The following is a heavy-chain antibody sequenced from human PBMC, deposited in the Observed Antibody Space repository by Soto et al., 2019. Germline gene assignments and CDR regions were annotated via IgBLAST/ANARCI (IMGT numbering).Heavy chain of an antibody. CDR3: DREGDGFDI. CDR2: ISGSGGST. CDR1: GFTFSSYV. J-gene: IGHJ3*02. V-gene: IGHV3-23*01. D-gene: IGHD1-26*01. Sequence: EVQLLESGGGLVQPGGSLRLSCAASGFTFSSYVMSWVRQAPGKGLEWVSAISGSGGSTYYADSVKGRYTISRDNSKNTLYLQMSSLRAEDTAVYYCDREGDGFDIWGQGTMVTVSS.